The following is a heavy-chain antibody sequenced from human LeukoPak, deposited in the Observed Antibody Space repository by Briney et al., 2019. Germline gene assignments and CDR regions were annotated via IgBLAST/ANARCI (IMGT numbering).Heavy chain of an antibody. CDR1: GYSFTGYY. J-gene: IGHJ5*02. V-gene: IGHV1-2*02. D-gene: IGHD1-26*01. Sequence: GASVKVSCKASGYSFTGYYMHWVRQAPGQGLEWMGWINPNSGGTKYAQKFKGRVTMTRDTSISTAYMELSSLRSEDTAVYYCARDNSVGDYAWWFDPWGQGTLVTVSS. CDR2: INPNSGGT. CDR3: ARDNSVGDYAWWFDP.